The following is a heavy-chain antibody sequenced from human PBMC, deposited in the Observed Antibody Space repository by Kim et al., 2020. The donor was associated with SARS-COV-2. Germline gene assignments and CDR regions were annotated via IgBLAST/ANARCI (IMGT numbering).Heavy chain of an antibody. V-gene: IGHV1-2*06. J-gene: IGHJ5*02. CDR3: ARGSGLIINTNWFHP. D-gene: IGHD3-10*01. Sequence: ASVKVSCKASGYTFSDYYLHWVRQAPGQGLEWLGRINPRSGGTIYAETFQDRVTMTRDTSARAVYMELRGLRSDDTAVYSCARGSGLIINTNWFHPWGQG. CDR1: GYTFSDYY. CDR2: INPRSGGT.